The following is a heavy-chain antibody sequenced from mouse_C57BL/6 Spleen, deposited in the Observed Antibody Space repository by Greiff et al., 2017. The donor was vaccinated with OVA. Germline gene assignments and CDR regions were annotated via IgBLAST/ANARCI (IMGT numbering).Heavy chain of an antibody. Sequence: ESGAELARPGASVKLSCKASGYTFTSYGISWVKQRTGQGLEWIGEIYPRSGNTYYNEKFKGKATLTADKSSSTAYMELRSLTSEDSAVYFCANYDYDYYAMDYWGQGTSVTVSS. CDR3: ANYDYDYYAMDY. CDR1: GYTFTSYG. V-gene: IGHV1-81*01. CDR2: IYPRSGNT. J-gene: IGHJ4*01. D-gene: IGHD2-4*01.